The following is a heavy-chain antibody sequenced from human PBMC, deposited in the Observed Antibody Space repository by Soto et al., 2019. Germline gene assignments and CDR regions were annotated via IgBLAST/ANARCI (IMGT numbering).Heavy chain of an antibody. V-gene: IGHV1-69*01. CDR2: IIPIFGTA. D-gene: IGHD3-22*01. J-gene: IGHJ3*02. CDR3: ARSPKPYYYDRSGYYSAFDI. CDR1: GGTFSSYA. Sequence: VKVSCKASGGTFSSYAISWVRQAPGQGLEWMGGIIPIFGTANYAQKFQGRVTITADESTSTAYMELSSLRSEDTAVYYCARSPKPYYYDRSGYYSAFDIWGQGTMVTVS.